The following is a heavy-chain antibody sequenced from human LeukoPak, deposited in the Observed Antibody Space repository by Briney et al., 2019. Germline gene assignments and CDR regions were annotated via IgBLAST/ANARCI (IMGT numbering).Heavy chain of an antibody. Sequence: PGGSLRLSCAPSGFTVSRNYMSWVRQAPGKGLEWVSVIYSGGSTYYADSVKGRFTISRDNSKNTLYLQMNSLRAEDTAVYYCARVWALGLDYWGQGTLVTVSS. CDR2: IYSGGST. J-gene: IGHJ4*02. CDR3: ARVWALGLDY. D-gene: IGHD6-13*01. V-gene: IGHV3-53*01. CDR1: GFTVSRNY.